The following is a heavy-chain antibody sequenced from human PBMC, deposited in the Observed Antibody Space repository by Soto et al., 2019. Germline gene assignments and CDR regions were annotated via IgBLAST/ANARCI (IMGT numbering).Heavy chain of an antibody. D-gene: IGHD6-13*01. Sequence: QVQLVQSGAEVKKPGASVKVSCKASGYTFTTYHINWVRQATGQGLEWMGWMNPNSGNTGFAQKFQGRVTMTRDTSIRTAYIELSSLRSEDTAVYYCARQLSHISSWSDAFDIWGQGTMVTVSS. V-gene: IGHV1-8*01. CDR1: GYTFTTYH. CDR2: MNPNSGNT. CDR3: ARQLSHISSWSDAFDI. J-gene: IGHJ3*02.